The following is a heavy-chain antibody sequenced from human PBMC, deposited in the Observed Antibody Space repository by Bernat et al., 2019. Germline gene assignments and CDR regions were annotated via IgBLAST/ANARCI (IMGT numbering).Heavy chain of an antibody. V-gene: IGHV4-59*08. D-gene: IGHD2-15*01. CDR2: IYYSGST. CDR3: ARRGRYCSGGSCSSYWYFDL. CDR1: GGSISSYY. J-gene: IGHJ2*01. Sequence: QVQLQESGPGLVKPSETLSLTCTVSGGSISSYYWSWIRQPPGKGLEWIGYIYYSGSTNYNPSLKSRVTISVDTSKNQFSLKLSSVTAADTAVYYCARRGRYCSGGSCSSYWYFDLWGRGTLVTVSS.